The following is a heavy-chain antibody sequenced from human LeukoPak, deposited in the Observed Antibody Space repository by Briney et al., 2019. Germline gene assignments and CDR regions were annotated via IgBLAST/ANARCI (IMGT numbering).Heavy chain of an antibody. J-gene: IGHJ6*03. Sequence: ASVKVSCKASGYTFTSYGISWVRQAPGQGLEWMGWISAYNGNTNYAQKLQGRVTMTTDTSTSTAYMELRSLRSDDTAVYYCARDSVGGITIFGVVTRAPYYYYYYMDVWGKGTTVTVSS. CDR2: ISAYNGNT. V-gene: IGHV1-18*01. CDR1: GYTFTSYG. CDR3: ARDSVGGITIFGVVTRAPYYYYYYMDV. D-gene: IGHD3-3*01.